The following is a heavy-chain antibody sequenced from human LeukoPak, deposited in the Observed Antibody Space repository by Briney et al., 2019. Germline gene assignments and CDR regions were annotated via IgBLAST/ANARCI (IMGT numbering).Heavy chain of an antibody. Sequence: SVKVSCKASGYTFTNYYIHWVRQAPGQGLEWMGGIIPILGTADYAQKFQGRVTITSDESTSTAYMELSSLRSEATAVYYCARDQNPVNVDIVVVPAAGLDAFDIWGQGTMVTVSS. CDR1: GYTFTNYY. CDR2: IIPILGTA. D-gene: IGHD2-2*01. CDR3: ARDQNPVNVDIVVVPAAGLDAFDI. V-gene: IGHV1-69*13. J-gene: IGHJ3*02.